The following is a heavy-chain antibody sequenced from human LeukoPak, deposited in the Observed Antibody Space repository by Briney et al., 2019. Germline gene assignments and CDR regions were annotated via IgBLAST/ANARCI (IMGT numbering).Heavy chain of an antibody. V-gene: IGHV3-23*01. CDR2: ISGSGTNT. D-gene: IGHD5-18*01. Sequence: GGSLRLSCAASGFTFSNYVMSWVRQAPGKGLEWVSAISGSGTNTYYADSVRGRFTISRDNSKNTLYLQMNSLRAEDAAVYYCANEYSKGDIWGQGTMDTVSS. J-gene: IGHJ3*02. CDR1: GFTFSNYV. CDR3: ANEYSKGDI.